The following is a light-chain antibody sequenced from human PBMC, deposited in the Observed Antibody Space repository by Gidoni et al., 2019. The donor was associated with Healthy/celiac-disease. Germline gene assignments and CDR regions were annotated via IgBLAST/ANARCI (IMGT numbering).Light chain of an antibody. CDR2: GAS. V-gene: IGKV3-15*01. CDR3: QQYNNWPPSYT. CDR1: QSVSSN. Sequence: EIVMTQSPATLSVSPGERATLPCRASQSVSSNLAWYQQKPGQAPRLLIYGASTRATGIPARFSGSGSGTEFTLTISSLQSEDFAVYCCQQYNNWPPSYTFGQGTKLEIK. J-gene: IGKJ2*01.